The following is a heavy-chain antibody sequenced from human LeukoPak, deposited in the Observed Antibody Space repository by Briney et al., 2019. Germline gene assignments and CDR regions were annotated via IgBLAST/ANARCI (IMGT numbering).Heavy chain of an antibody. V-gene: IGHV4-4*09. D-gene: IGHD3-3*01. J-gene: IGHJ3*02. CDR3: ARHTIVYYDFWPAPCGAFDI. Sequence: KPSETLSLTCAVYGGSFSGYYWSWIRQPPGKGLEWIGYIYTSGSTNYNPSLKSRVTISVDTSKNQFSLKLSSVTAADTAVYYCARHTIVYYDFWPAPCGAFDIWGQGTMVTVSS. CDR1: GGSFSGYY. CDR2: IYTSGST.